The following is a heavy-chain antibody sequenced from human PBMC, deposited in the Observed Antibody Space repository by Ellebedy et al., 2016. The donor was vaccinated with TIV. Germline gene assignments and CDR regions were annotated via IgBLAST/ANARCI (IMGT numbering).Heavy chain of an antibody. D-gene: IGHD5-12*01. CDR3: ASHRGFYSGWSFDY. J-gene: IGHJ4*02. V-gene: IGHV4-39*07. Sequence: MPSETLSLTCIVSGDSISSTNYFGGWIRQPPGKGLEWIGSLNYGGETYFDPSLKSRVTMSLDTSKNQFSLKVNSVTAADTAIYYCASHRGFYSGWSFDYWGQGTLITVSS. CDR2: LNYGGET. CDR1: GDSISSTNYF.